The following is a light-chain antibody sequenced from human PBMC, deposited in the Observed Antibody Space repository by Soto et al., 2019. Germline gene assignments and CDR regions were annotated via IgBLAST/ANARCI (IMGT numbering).Light chain of an antibody. CDR2: CAS. CDR1: QSVVYSSNNKND. J-gene: IGKJ4*01. V-gene: IGKV4-1*01. CDR3: QQYYSTPLT. Sequence: DIVMTQSPDSLAVSLGERATINCKSSQSVVYSSNNKNDLAWFQQKPGQPPKLLIYCASTRESGFPDRFSGSGCETDFTLTISSLQAEGVAVYYCQQYYSTPLTFAGGTQVEI.